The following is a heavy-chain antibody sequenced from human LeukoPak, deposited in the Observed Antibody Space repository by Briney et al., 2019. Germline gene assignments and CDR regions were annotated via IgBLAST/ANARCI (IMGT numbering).Heavy chain of an antibody. J-gene: IGHJ4*02. D-gene: IGHD1-26*01. Sequence: GGSLRLSCVASGFTFSSYSMNWVRQAPGKGLEWVSSISSSSTTYIHYADALKGRFTISRDNAKNSLFLQMNSLRAEDTAVYYCARKGATTSASHFDLWGQGTLVTVSA. CDR3: ARKGATTSASHFDL. CDR2: ISSSSTTYI. CDR1: GFTFSSYS. V-gene: IGHV3-21*01.